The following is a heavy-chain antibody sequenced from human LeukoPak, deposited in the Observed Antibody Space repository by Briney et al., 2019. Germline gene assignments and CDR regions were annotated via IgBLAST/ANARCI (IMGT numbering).Heavy chain of an antibody. CDR1: GFTFSSYW. Sequence: GGSLRLSCAASGFTFSSYWMDWVRQAPGKGLVWVSHINSDGSSTSYADSVKGRFTISRDNAKSTLYLQMNSLRGEDTAVYYCARGVWGYTFDIWGQGTMVTVSS. CDR2: INSDGSST. D-gene: IGHD3-16*01. V-gene: IGHV3-74*01. CDR3: ARGVWGYTFDI. J-gene: IGHJ3*02.